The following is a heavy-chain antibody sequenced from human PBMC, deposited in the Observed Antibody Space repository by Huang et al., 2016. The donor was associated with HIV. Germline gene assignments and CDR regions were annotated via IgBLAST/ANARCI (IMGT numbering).Heavy chain of an antibody. CDR2: IYYSGRT. V-gene: IGHV4-39*01. D-gene: IGHD3-10*01. CDR1: GGSIRSDNYY. CDR3: ARLPGSITMIRGVITDPY. Sequence: QLQLQESGPGLVKPSETLSLTCTVSGGSIRSDNYYWGWIRQPPGKGLEWIGSIYYSGRTYYNPSLKSRVTITVDTSKNQFSLKMGSVTAADTAVYYCARLPGSITMIRGVITDPYWGQGTLVTVSS. J-gene: IGHJ4*02.